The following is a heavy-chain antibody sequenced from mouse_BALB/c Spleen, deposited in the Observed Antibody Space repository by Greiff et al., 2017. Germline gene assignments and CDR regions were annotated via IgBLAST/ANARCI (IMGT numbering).Heavy chain of an antibody. CDR2: IDPETGGT. CDR1: GYTFTDYE. V-gene: IGHV1-15*01. CDR3: TRKDYGSSYGFAY. D-gene: IGHD1-1*01. J-gene: IGHJ3*01. Sequence: QVQLKESGAELVRPGASVTLSCKASGYTFTDYEMHWVKQTPVHGLEWIGAIDPETGGTAYNQKFKGKATLTADKSSSTAYMELRSLTSEDSAVYYCTRKDYGSSYGFAYWGQGTLVTVSA.